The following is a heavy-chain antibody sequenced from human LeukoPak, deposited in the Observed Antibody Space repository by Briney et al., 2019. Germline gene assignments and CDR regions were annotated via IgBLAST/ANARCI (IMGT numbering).Heavy chain of an antibody. CDR1: GFSFSSYA. Sequence: GGSLRLSCAASGFSFSSYAMSWVRQAPGKGLEWVSAISGSGGDTYYADSVKGRFTISRDNSKNTLYLQMNSLRAEDTAVYYCAPRILAFDYWGQGTLVTVSS. V-gene: IGHV3-23*01. CDR2: ISGSGGDT. J-gene: IGHJ4*02. D-gene: IGHD5-18*01. CDR3: APRILAFDY.